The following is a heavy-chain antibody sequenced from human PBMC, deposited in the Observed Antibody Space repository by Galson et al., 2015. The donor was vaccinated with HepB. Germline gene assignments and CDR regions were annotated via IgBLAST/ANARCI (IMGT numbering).Heavy chain of an antibody. CDR1: GFTFTSYG. CDR2: IWYDGSNK. Sequence: SLRLSCAASGFTFTSYGMHWVRQTPGKGLEWVAVIWYDGSNKYYADSVRGRFTISRDSSKNTLHLQMNSLRGEETDRDYCAREGIGVVNCLDYWGQGTLVTVSS. J-gene: IGHJ4*02. D-gene: IGHD6-19*01. V-gene: IGHV3-33*01. CDR3: AREGIGVVNCLDY.